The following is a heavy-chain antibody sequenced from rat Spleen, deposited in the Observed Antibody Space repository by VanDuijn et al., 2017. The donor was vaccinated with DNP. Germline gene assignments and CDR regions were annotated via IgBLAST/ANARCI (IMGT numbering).Heavy chain of an antibody. D-gene: IGHD5-1*01. CDR2: IYTAGNT. CDR1: GYSITSNYR. Sequence: EVQLQESGPGLVKPSQSLSLTCSVTGYSITSNYRWNWIRKFPGNKLEWMGYIYTAGNTNYNPSLKSRISISRDASKNQFFLQLNSVRNEDTATYYCAIQLGVFDYWGQGVMVIISS. J-gene: IGHJ2*01. V-gene: IGHV3-3*01. CDR3: AIQLGVFDY.